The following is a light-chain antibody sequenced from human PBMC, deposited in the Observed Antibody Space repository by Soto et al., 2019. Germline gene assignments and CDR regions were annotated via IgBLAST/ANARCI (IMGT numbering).Light chain of an antibody. J-gene: IGLJ1*01. Sequence: SFELTQPPSVSVSPGQTARITCSGDALPKQYAHWYQQKPGQAPVMVIYKDSERPSGIPERFSGSSSGTTVTSTISGVQAEDEADYYCQSADSSGTYVFGTGTKVTVL. V-gene: IGLV3-25*02. CDR1: ALPKQY. CDR2: KDS. CDR3: QSADSSGTYV.